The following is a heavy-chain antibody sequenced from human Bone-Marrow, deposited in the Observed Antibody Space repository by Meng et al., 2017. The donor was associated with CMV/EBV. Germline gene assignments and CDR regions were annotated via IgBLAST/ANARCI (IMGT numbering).Heavy chain of an antibody. D-gene: IGHD1-1*01. V-gene: IGHV1-69*05. CDR3: ARDLTTGRSYDAFDI. CDR1: GGTFSSYA. Sequence: SVKVSCRASGGTFSSYAISWVRQAPGQRLEWMGGIIPIFGTANYAQKFQGRVTITTDESTSTAYMELSSLRSEDTAVYYCARDLTTGRSYDAFDIWGQGTMVTVSS. CDR2: IIPIFGTA. J-gene: IGHJ3*02.